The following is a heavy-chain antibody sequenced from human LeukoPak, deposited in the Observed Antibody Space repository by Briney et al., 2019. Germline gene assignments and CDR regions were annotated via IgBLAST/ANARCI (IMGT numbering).Heavy chain of an antibody. CDR2: IKRKTEGATT. CDR3: TTSAVVVAATDYYYYYMDV. CDR1: GFAFKNAW. D-gene: IGHD2-15*01. J-gene: IGHJ6*03. Sequence: GGSLRLSCAASGFAFKNAWMSWVRQAPGKGLEWLGLIKRKTEGATTDYSAPVKGRFTISRDDSKNTLYLQMNSLKTEDTAVYYCTTSAVVVAATDYYYYYMDVWGKGTTVTVSS. V-gene: IGHV3-15*01.